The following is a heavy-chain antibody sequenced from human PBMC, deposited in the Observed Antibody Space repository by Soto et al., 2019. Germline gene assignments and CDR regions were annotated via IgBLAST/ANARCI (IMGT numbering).Heavy chain of an antibody. CDR3: ARSYGGTPNFDY. CDR1: GFTFSSYE. CDR2: ISSSGSTI. V-gene: IGHV3-48*03. J-gene: IGHJ4*02. Sequence: LRLSCAASGFTFSSYEMNWVRQAPGKGLEWVSYISSSGSTIYYADSVKGRFTISRDNAKNSLYLQMNSLRAEDTAVYYCARSYGGTPNFDYWGQGTLVTVSS. D-gene: IGHD4-17*01.